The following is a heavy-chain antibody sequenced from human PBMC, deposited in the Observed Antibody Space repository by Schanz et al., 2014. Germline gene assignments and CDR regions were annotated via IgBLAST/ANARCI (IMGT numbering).Heavy chain of an antibody. CDR3: AKGRFGELSAFDI. CDR2: IGVDGTTT. V-gene: IGHV3-23*01. J-gene: IGHJ3*02. D-gene: IGHD3-10*01. CDR1: GFTFTNYA. Sequence: DVQLLESGGGLVQPGGSLRLSCAASGFTFTNYAMSWVRQAPGKGLEWVSVIGVDGTTTYYADSMKGRFTISRDNSKNTLYLQMNSLRPEDTAVYYCAKGRFGELSAFDIWGQGTMVTVSS.